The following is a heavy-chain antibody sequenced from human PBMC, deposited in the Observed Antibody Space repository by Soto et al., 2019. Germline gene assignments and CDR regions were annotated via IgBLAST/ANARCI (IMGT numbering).Heavy chain of an antibody. D-gene: IGHD3-22*01. V-gene: IGHV4-39*01. Sequence: QLQLQESVPGLVKPSETLSLTCTVSGVSISSSSYYWGWIRQPPGNALDRIRSIYYSGSTYYHPSRKSRVAISEDTSKNQFSLPLRSGYAEDSAGYYCASSYGEYYSRGYFPAFGYWCQGTLGTVSA. CDR1: GVSISSSSYY. CDR3: ASSYGEYYSRGYFPAFGY. CDR2: IYYSGST. J-gene: IGHJ4*02.